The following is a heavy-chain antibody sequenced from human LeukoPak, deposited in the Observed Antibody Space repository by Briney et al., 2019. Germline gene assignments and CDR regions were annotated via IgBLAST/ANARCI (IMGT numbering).Heavy chain of an antibody. CDR2: IKQDGSEK. J-gene: IGHJ4*02. CDR3: ARLTCGGDCYSSSIDY. V-gene: IGHV3-7*01. Sequence: GGSLRLSCAASGFTFSNYWISWVRQAPGKGLEWVANIKQDGSEKYYVDSVKGRFTISRDNAKNSLYLEMSSLRAEDTAIYYCARLTCGGDCYSSSIDYWGQGTLVTVSS. D-gene: IGHD2-21*02. CDR1: GFTFSNYW.